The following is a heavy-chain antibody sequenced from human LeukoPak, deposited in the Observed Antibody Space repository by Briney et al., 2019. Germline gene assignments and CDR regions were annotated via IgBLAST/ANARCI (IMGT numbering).Heavy chain of an antibody. D-gene: IGHD3-10*01. Sequence: PSETLSLTCTVSGGSVSSDNSYWNWIRQPAGKGLEWIGYIYYSGSTNYNPSLKSRVTISVDTSKNQFSLKLSSVTAADTAVYYCAREGGRLLWFGESHETNWFDPWGQGTLVTVSS. CDR2: IYYSGST. J-gene: IGHJ5*02. V-gene: IGHV4-61*10. CDR3: AREGGRLLWFGESHETNWFDP. CDR1: GGSVSSDNSY.